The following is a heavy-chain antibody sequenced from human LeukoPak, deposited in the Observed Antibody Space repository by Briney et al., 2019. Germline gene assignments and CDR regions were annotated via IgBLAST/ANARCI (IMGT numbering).Heavy chain of an antibody. CDR2: IYPGDSDI. D-gene: IGHD4-17*01. J-gene: IGHJ4*02. Sequence: GESLKISCKGSRHNFANSCIAWIRQRPGKSLEWMGLIYPGDSDIRYSPSFQGQVTISADKSISTAYLQWRSLKASDTAMYYCARLSSGDWGQGTLVTVSS. CDR1: RHNFANSC. V-gene: IGHV5-51*01. CDR3: ARLSSGD.